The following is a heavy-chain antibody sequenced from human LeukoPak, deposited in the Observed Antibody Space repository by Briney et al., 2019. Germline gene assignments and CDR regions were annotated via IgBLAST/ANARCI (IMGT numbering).Heavy chain of an antibody. CDR1: GGSISSYY. V-gene: IGHV4-59*01. CDR2: IYYSGST. CDR3: ARTGYCSGNSCYLNPIDY. D-gene: IGHD2-15*01. Sequence: SETLSLTCTVSGGSISSYYWSWIRQPPGKGLEWIGYIYYSGSTNYNPSLKSRVTISVDTSKNQLSLKLSSVTAEDTAVYYCARTGYCSGNSCYLNPIDYWGQGTLVTVSS. J-gene: IGHJ4*02.